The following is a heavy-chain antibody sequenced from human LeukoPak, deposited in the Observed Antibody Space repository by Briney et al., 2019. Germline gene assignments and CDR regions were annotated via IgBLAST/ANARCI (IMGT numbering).Heavy chain of an antibody. D-gene: IGHD1-26*01. V-gene: IGHV1-18*01. CDR2: IRAYNVNT. Sequence: GASVKVSCKASGHTFTSHGISWLGQAPGPALEWAGWIRAYNVNTIYAQTLNGRVTMTTDRSTSTAYMELRSLRSDDTAVYYCARGSRGSGSYYVDVFDIWGQGTMVTVSS. J-gene: IGHJ3*02. CDR3: ARGSRGSGSYYVDVFDI. CDR1: GHTFTSHG.